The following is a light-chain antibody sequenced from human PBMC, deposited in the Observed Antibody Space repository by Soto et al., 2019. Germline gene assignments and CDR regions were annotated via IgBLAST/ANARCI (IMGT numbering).Light chain of an antibody. CDR3: FSYTSSVTLHV. CDR2: DVS. V-gene: IGLV2-14*03. CDR1: SSDIGTYNF. J-gene: IGLJ1*01. Sequence: ALTQPASVSGSPGQSITVSCTGTSSDIGTYNFVSWYQQHPGKAPRLMIYDVSNRPSGVSNRFSGSKSGNTASLTISGLQAEDEADYYCFSYTSSVTLHVFGTGTKLTVL.